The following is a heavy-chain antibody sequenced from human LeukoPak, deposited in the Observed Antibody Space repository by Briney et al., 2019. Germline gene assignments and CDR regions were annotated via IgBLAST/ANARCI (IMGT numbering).Heavy chain of an antibody. D-gene: IGHD6-13*01. CDR2: IYYSGST. CDR1: GGSISSGGYY. Sequence: PSETLSLTCTVSGGSISSGGYYWSWIRQHPGKGLEWIGYIYYSGSTYYNPSLKSRVTMSVDTSKNQFSLKLSSVTAADTAVYYCAREVRAAAGTTYYYYYGMDVWGQGTTVTVSS. J-gene: IGHJ6*02. CDR3: AREVRAAAGTTYYYYYGMDV. V-gene: IGHV4-31*03.